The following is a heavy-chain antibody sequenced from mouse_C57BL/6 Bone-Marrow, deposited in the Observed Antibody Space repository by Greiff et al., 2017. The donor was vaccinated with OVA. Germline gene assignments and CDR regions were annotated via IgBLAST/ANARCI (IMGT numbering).Heavy chain of an antibody. D-gene: IGHD1-1*01. Sequence: VQLQQSGPELVKPGASVKISCKASGYTFTDYYMNWVKQSHGKSLEWIGDINPNNGGTSYNQKFKGKATLTVDKSSSTAYMELRSLTSEDSAVYYCAREGILRSHYWGQGTTLTVSS. CDR2: INPNNGGT. CDR3: AREGILRSHY. CDR1: GYTFTDYY. V-gene: IGHV1-26*01. J-gene: IGHJ2*01.